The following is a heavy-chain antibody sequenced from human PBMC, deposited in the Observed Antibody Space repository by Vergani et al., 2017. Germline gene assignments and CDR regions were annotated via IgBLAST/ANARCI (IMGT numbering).Heavy chain of an antibody. Sequence: QVQLQQWGAGLLKPSETLSLTCAVYGGSFSGYYWSWIRQPAGKGLEWIGRIYTSGSTNYNPSLKSRVTISVDTSKNQFSLKLSSVTAADTAVYYCARQKAVRYGMDVWGQGTTVTVSS. CDR3: ARQKAVRYGMDV. J-gene: IGHJ6*02. D-gene: IGHD3-10*01. CDR1: GGSFSGYY. CDR2: IYTSGST. V-gene: IGHV4-59*10.